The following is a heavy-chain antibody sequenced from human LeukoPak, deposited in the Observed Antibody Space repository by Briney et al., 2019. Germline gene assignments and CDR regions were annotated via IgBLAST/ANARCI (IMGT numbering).Heavy chain of an antibody. J-gene: IGHJ4*02. CDR1: GGSFSGYY. Sequence: PSETLSLTCAVYGGSFSGYYWSWIRQPPGKGLEWIGEINHSGSTNYNPSLKSRVTISVDTSKNQFSLKLSSVTAADTAVYYCARSRRVTAYYFDYWGQGTLVTVPS. V-gene: IGHV4-34*01. D-gene: IGHD2-21*02. CDR3: ARSRRVTAYYFDY. CDR2: INHSGST.